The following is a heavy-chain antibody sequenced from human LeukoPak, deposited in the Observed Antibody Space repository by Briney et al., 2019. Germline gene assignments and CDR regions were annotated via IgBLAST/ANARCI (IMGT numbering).Heavy chain of an antibody. CDR1: GYTFSISH. Sequence: ASVKVSCKTSGYTFSISHVTWVRQAPGQRLEWMGWISVYNGNTNYAPDLQGRVTMTTDTSTSTAYMELRSLRSDDTAVYYCARDHPTYYYDSSGYPFDYWGQGTLVTVSS. D-gene: IGHD3-22*01. CDR3: ARDHPTYYYDSSGYPFDY. CDR2: ISVYNGNT. J-gene: IGHJ4*02. V-gene: IGHV1-18*04.